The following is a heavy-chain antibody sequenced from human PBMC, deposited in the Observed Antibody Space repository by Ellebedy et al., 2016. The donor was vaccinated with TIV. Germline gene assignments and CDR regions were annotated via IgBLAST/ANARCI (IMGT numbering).Heavy chain of an antibody. CDR1: GGSIRRCGYH. D-gene: IGHD6-19*01. V-gene: IGHV4-31*03. CDR2: LYYSGST. J-gene: IGHJ5*02. CDR3: ERGLVAGIGNWFDP. Sequence: MPSETLSLTCTVSGGSIRRCGYHWICIRQHPGKGLEWLGYLYYSGSTYYSPSLKGRVTRSVDTSKNQFSLKLSSVTAADTAVDYCERGLVAGIGNWFDPWGQGTLVTVSS.